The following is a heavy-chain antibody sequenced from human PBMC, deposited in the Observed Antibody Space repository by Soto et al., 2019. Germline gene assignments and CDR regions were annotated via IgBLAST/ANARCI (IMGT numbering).Heavy chain of an antibody. CDR2: INPNSGGT. CDR3: ARDWGHCYGSGSFPSPHPSDI. CDR1: GYTFTDYY. J-gene: IGHJ4*02. Sequence: QVQLVQSGAEVKKPGASVKVSCKASGYTFTDYYLHSVRQAPGQGLEWMGWINPNSGGTHYAQKFQGWVTMTRDTSITTAYMELNRLTSDDTAVYYCARDWGHCYGSGSFPSPHPSDIWGQGTLVTVSS. D-gene: IGHD3-10*01. V-gene: IGHV1-2*04.